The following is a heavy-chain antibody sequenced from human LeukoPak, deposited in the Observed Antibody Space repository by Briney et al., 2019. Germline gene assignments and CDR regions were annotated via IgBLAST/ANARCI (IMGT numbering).Heavy chain of an antibody. CDR3: AREASAVVPAAMVDAFDI. Sequence: ASVKVSCKASGYTLTSYGISWVRQAPGQGLEWMGWISAYNGNTNYAQKLQGRVTMTTDTSTSTAYMELRSLRSDDTAVYYCAREASAVVPAAMVDAFDIWGQGTMVTVSS. CDR2: ISAYNGNT. J-gene: IGHJ3*02. V-gene: IGHV1-18*01. D-gene: IGHD2-2*01. CDR1: GYTLTSYG.